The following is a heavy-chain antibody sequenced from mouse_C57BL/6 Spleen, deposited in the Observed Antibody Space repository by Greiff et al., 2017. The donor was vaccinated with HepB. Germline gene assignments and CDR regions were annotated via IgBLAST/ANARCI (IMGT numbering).Heavy chain of an antibody. V-gene: IGHV1-39*01. J-gene: IGHJ1*03. D-gene: IGHD1-1*01. CDR3: ARSDYYGSSPRYFDV. CDR1: GYSFTDYN. Sequence: EVKLVESGPELVKPGASVKISCKASGYSFTDYNMNWVKQSNGKSLEWIGVINPNYGTTSYNQKFKGKATLTVDQSSSTAYMQLNSLTSEDSAVYYCARSDYYGSSPRYFDVWGTGTTVTVSS. CDR2: INPNYGTT.